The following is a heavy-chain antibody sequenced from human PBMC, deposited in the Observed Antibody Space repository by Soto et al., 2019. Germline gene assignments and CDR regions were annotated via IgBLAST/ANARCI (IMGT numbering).Heavy chain of an antibody. CDR3: ARGGGYSSRWYVNWFDP. V-gene: IGHV4-34*01. Sequence: SETLSLTCAVYGGSFSGYYWSWIRQPPGKGLEWIGEINHSGSTNYNPSLKSRVTIAVDTSKNQFYLKLSSVTAADTAVYYCARGGGYSSRWYVNWFDPWGQGTLVTVSS. J-gene: IGHJ5*02. CDR1: GGSFSGYY. D-gene: IGHD6-13*01. CDR2: INHSGST.